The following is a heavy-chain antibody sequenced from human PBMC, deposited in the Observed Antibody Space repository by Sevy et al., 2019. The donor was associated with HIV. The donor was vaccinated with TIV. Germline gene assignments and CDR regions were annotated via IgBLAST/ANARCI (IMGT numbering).Heavy chain of an antibody. CDR1: GFTFSSYE. D-gene: IGHD2-8*01. CDR3: ARDCTNGVCYTPPFDY. Sequence: GGSRRLSCAASGFTFSSYEMNWVRQAPGKGLEWVSYISSSGSTIYYADSVKGRFTISRDNAKNSLYLQMNSLRAEDTAVYYCARDCTNGVCYTPPFDYWGQGTLVTVSS. CDR2: ISSSGSTI. J-gene: IGHJ4*02. V-gene: IGHV3-48*03.